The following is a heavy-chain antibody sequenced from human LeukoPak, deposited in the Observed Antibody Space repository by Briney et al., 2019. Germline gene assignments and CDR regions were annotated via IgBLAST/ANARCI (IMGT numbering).Heavy chain of an antibody. Sequence: GGSLRLSCAASGFTFSSYGMHWVRQAPGKGLEWVAFIRYDGSNKYYADSVKGRFTISRDNSKNTLYLQMNSLRAGDTAVYYCAKGRFLEWLRFDYWGQGTLVTVSS. J-gene: IGHJ4*02. CDR2: IRYDGSNK. CDR1: GFTFSSYG. V-gene: IGHV3-30*02. CDR3: AKGRFLEWLRFDY. D-gene: IGHD3-3*01.